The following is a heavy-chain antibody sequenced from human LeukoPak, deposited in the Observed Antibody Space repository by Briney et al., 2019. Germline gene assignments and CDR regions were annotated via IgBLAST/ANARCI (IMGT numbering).Heavy chain of an antibody. Sequence: PETLSLTCTVPSGSISSYYWSWIRQSPRKRLEWVGFIYYSGNTNYNPSLKSRVTISIDTSRNQFSLKLSSVTAADTAVYYCARVKLSYANDLSTFDIWGQGTMVTISS. CDR1: SGSISSYY. D-gene: IGHD3-16*01. V-gene: IGHV4-59*01. CDR3: ARVKLSYANDLSTFDI. J-gene: IGHJ3*02. CDR2: IYYSGNT.